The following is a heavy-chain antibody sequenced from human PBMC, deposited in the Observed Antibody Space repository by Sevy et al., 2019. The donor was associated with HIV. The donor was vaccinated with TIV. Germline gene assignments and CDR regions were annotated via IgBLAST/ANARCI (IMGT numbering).Heavy chain of an antibody. CDR3: AKVAPDYDFLTGYRNYFQD. D-gene: IGHD3-9*01. Sequence: QTLSLTCTVSGGSIRSSGDYWSWIRQHPGKGLEWIAYIYHSGSTYSNPSLKSRLTISVDTSKNQFSLRLTSVTAADTAVYYWAKVAPDYDFLTGYRNYFQDWGQGTLVTVSS. CDR1: GGSIRSSGDY. J-gene: IGHJ4*02. V-gene: IGHV4-31*03. CDR2: IYHSGST.